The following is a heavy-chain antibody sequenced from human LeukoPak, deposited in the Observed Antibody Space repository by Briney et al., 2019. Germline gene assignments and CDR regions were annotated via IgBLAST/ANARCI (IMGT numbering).Heavy chain of an antibody. D-gene: IGHD6-19*01. CDR1: GDSISTSNSY. Sequence: SETLSLTCTVSGDSISTSNSYWGWIRQPPGKGLKWIGSIYYSGNTYYNASLKSRVTISVDTSKNQFSLKLTSVTAADTAVYYCARGYSSGWLAWTYHWGQGTLVTVSS. CDR2: IYYSGNT. V-gene: IGHV4-39*01. J-gene: IGHJ5*02. CDR3: ARGYSSGWLAWTYH.